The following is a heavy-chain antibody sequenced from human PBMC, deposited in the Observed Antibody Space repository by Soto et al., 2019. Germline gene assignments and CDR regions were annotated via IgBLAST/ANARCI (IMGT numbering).Heavy chain of an antibody. Sequence: SETLSLTCTVSGGSVSRSNFYWSWIRQPPGKGLEWIGYIYYSGSTNYSPSLKGRVTISVDTSKNQISLKLSSVTAADTAVYYCARDYCSRTTCRMDSWGQGTLVTVSS. CDR1: GGSVSRSNFY. CDR2: IYYSGST. CDR3: ARDYCSRTTCRMDS. V-gene: IGHV4-61*01. J-gene: IGHJ4*02. D-gene: IGHD2-2*01.